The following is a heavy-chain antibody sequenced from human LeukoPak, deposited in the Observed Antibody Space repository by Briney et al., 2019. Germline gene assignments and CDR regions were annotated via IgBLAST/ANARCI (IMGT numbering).Heavy chain of an antibody. J-gene: IGHJ4*02. D-gene: IGHD3-3*01. CDR1: GFTFRNYW. CDR3: ARLSTVDFWSPFDY. V-gene: IGHV3-7*05. CDR2: IRQDGSEK. Sequence: GGSLRLSCAAPGFTFRNYWMSWVRQAPGKGLEWVANIRQDGSEKNYVDSVKGRFTISRDDAKTSLYLQMNSLRAEDTALYYCARLSTVDFWSPFDYWGQGTLVTVSS.